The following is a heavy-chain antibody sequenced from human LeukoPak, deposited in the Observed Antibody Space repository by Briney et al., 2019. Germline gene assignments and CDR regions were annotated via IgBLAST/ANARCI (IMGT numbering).Heavy chain of an antibody. Sequence: PGGPLNPPVPAPGSTFSTFALTWFAKPPGKGLRWVPSFGGSGGSTNYADSAKGRFTISRDNSKNTLYLQMNSLRAEDTAVYYCAKAEGYCSGTWCFRWFDWWGQGTLVTVSS. J-gene: IGHJ4*02. CDR1: GSTFSTFA. CDR2: FGGSGGST. CDR3: AKAEGYCSGTWCFRWFDW. D-gene: IGHD2-15*01. V-gene: IGHV3-23*01.